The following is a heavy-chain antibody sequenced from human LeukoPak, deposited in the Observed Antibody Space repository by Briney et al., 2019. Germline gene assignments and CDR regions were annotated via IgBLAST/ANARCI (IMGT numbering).Heavy chain of an antibody. V-gene: IGHV3-23*01. Sequence: GGSLRPSCAASGFPFSSYAMGWVRQAPRKGLEWVSAITASSGGTYYADSVKGRFTISRDNSKNTLYLQINSLRAEDAAIYYCAKIRFDYDSSFDYWYFDLWGRGTLVTVS. CDR3: AKIRFDYDSSFDYWYFDL. J-gene: IGHJ2*01. D-gene: IGHD3-22*01. CDR2: ITASSGGT. CDR1: GFPFSSYA.